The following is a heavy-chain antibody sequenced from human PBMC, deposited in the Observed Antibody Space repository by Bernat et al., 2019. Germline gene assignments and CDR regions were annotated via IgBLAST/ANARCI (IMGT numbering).Heavy chain of an antibody. CDR1: GYSFTNYW. CDR2: IYPGDSET. Sequence: EVQLVQSGAAVKKPGESLKISCKASGYSFTNYWLGWVRQMPGKGLEWMGIIYPGDSETRYSPSFQGQVTISADKSISTAYLKWSSLKASETAMYYCARRYCSGGTCPNNWFDPWGQGTLVTVSS. V-gene: IGHV5-51*01. D-gene: IGHD2-15*01. CDR3: ARRYCSGGTCPNNWFDP. J-gene: IGHJ5*02.